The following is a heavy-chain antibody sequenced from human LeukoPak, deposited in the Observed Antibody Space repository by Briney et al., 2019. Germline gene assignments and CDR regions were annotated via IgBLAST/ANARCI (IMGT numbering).Heavy chain of an antibody. Sequence: GGSLRLSCVVSGFSVSNNYMSWVRQVPGKGLEWVSIIYSGGYTYYAKSVKGRFTISRDNSKNTLYLQMNSLRAEDTAVYYCARDSPRLSYWGQGTLVTVSS. J-gene: IGHJ4*02. CDR3: ARDSPRLSY. V-gene: IGHV3-66*01. CDR1: GFSVSNNY. CDR2: IYSGGYT.